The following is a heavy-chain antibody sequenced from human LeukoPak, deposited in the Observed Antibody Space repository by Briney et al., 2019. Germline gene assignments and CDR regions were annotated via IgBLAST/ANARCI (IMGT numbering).Heavy chain of an antibody. D-gene: IGHD1-20*01. Sequence: SVKVSCKASGGTFSTHAISWVRQAPGQGLEWMGGLIPIFALANYAQKFQGRLTITADESTNTAYLELSSLRFEDTAVYYCAKEAGFKWNDSHNWGQGTLVTVSP. V-gene: IGHV1-69*13. CDR3: AKEAGFKWNDSHN. CDR2: LIPIFALA. J-gene: IGHJ4*02. CDR1: GGTFSTHA.